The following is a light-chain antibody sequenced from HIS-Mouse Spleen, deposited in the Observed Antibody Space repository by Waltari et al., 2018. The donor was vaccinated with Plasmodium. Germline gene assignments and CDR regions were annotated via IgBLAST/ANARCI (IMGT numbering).Light chain of an antibody. J-gene: IGKJ4*01. V-gene: IGKV3-20*01. Sequence: EIVLTQSPGTLSLSPGERATLSCRASQSVSSSYLAWYQQKPGQAPRLLIYGASSRATGIPDRFMGSGSGTDVTLTISRLEPEDFAVYYCQQYGSSPQITFGGGTKVEIK. CDR2: GAS. CDR3: QQYGSSPQIT. CDR1: QSVSSSY.